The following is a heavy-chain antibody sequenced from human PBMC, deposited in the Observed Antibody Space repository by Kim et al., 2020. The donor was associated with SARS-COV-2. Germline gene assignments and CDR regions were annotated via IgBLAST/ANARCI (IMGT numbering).Heavy chain of an antibody. V-gene: IGHV6-1*01. CDR2: TYYRSKWYN. J-gene: IGHJ5*02. Sequence: SQTLSLTCAISGDRVSSNSAAWNWLRQSPSRGLEWLGRTYYRSKWYNDYAVSVKSRITINPDTSKNQFSLHLNSATPEDTAVYYCVRHCISKGCPRGPWGQGTLVTVSS. CDR3: VRHCISKGCPRGP. D-gene: IGHD2-2*01. CDR1: GDRVSSNSAA.